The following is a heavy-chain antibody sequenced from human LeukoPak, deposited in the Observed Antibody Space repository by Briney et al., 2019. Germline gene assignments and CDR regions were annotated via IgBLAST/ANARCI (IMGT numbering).Heavy chain of an antibody. Sequence: GRSLRLSCAASGFTFSSYGMHWVRQPPGKGLQWWAVISYAGRNKYYADSVKGRFTSSRDHSKNTLYLQLNSLRAEDTAVYYCAKAVAAAGTGYFDYWGQGTLVTVSS. J-gene: IGHJ4*02. CDR1: GFTFSSYG. D-gene: IGHD6-13*01. V-gene: IGHV3-30*18. CDR2: ISYAGRNK. CDR3: AKAVAAAGTGYFDY.